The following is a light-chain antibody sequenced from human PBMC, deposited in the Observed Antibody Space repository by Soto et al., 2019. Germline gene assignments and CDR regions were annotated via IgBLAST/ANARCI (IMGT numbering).Light chain of an antibody. CDR2: GAS. Sequence: EIVMTQSPATLSVSPGERATLSCRASQSVSSNLAWYQQKPGQAPRLPIYGASTRATGIPARFSGSGSGTEFTLTIGSLQSEDFAVYYCQQYDNWPQTFGQGTKVDIK. V-gene: IGKV3-15*01. J-gene: IGKJ1*01. CDR1: QSVSSN. CDR3: QQYDNWPQT.